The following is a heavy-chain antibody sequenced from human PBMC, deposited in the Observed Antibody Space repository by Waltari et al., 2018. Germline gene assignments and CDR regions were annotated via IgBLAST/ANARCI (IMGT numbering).Heavy chain of an antibody. D-gene: IGHD3-10*01. CDR3: ARRILHAAGSRGITDNYSMDV. V-gene: IGHV4-59*01. Sequence: VKLRQSGPELVKSSETLSLTCSVSGGSIDSYDWTWIRHSPGKGLEWIGYISYTGTTNYNPSLESRVAISVDTSKNQLSLKLTSVTAADTAVYFCARRILHAAGSRGITDNYSMDVWGQGATVSVSS. CDR2: ISYTGTT. J-gene: IGHJ6*02. CDR1: GGSIDSYD.